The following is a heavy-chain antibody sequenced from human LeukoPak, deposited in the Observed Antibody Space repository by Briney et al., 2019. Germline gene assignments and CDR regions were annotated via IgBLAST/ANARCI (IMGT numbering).Heavy chain of an antibody. J-gene: IGHJ3*02. CDR1: GFTVSSNY. D-gene: IGHD2-21*02. V-gene: IGHV3-53*01. CDR3: ARDRQTYCGGDCYSDAFDI. Sequence: GGSLRLXCAASGFTVSSNYMSWVRQAPGKGLEGGSVIYSGGSTYYADSVKGRFTISRDNSKNTLYLQMNSLRAEDTAVYYCARDRQTYCGGDCYSDAFDIWGQGTMVTVSS. CDR2: IYSGGST.